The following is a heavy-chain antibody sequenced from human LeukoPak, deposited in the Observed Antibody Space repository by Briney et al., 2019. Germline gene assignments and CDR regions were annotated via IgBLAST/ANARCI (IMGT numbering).Heavy chain of an antibody. CDR2: ITSSSDTI. J-gene: IGHJ4*02. V-gene: IGHV3-48*01. CDR3: AREASRGYFDY. CDR1: GFIFRSYS. Sequence: GGSLRLSCAASGFIFRSYSMNWVRQAPGKGLEWVAFITSSSDTISYADSVKGRFTISRDNAKNSLYLQMDGLRAEDTAVYYCAREASRGYFDYWGQGTLVTVSS.